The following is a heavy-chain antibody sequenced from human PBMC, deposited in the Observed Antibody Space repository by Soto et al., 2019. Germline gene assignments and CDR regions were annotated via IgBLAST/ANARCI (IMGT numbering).Heavy chain of an antibody. CDR2: ISYDGNKK. Sequence: PGGSLRLSCAASGFTFRVYGMHWVRQAPGKWLEWVADISYDGNKKYYTDSVKGRFTISRDNSKNTLYLQMNSLRTEDTALYYCAQEAPGAWHFFDTWGQGXLVTVYS. J-gene: IGHJ4*02. D-gene: IGHD4-17*01. CDR1: GFTFRVYG. CDR3: AQEAPGAWHFFDT. V-gene: IGHV3-30*18.